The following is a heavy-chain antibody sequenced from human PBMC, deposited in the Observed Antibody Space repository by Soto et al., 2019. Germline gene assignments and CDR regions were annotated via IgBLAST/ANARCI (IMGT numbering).Heavy chain of an antibody. D-gene: IGHD6-13*01. CDR2: IIPVLGTP. J-gene: IGHJ6*02. Sequence: QVLLVQSSAEVKKPGSSVKVSCKASGGTFTSTAFSWVRQAPGQGLEWMGGIIPVLGTPNYAQKFQARLTVTADASTTTVHMELSSLRFDDTAVYYCASSAGLDHLLNYYGLNVWGQGTTVTVSS. V-gene: IGHV1-69*01. CDR1: GGTFTSTA. CDR3: ASSAGLDHLLNYYGLNV.